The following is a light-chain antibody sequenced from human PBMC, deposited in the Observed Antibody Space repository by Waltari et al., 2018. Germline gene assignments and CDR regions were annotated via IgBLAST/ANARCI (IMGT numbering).Light chain of an antibody. CDR1: SSNIGTNY. V-gene: IGLV1-47*01. Sequence: QSVLTQPPSASGTPGQRVTISCSGSSSNIGTNYIYWYQQLPGTAPKLLIFRNDQRPSGVPHRFSASKSGTSASLAISGLRSEDEADYYCASWGDGLSGPSVVFGGGTKLTFL. CDR2: RND. CDR3: ASWGDGLSGPSVV. J-gene: IGLJ2*01.